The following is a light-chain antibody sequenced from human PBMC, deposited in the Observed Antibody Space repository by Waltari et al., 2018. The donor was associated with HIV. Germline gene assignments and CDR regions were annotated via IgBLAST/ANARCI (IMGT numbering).Light chain of an antibody. CDR3: QSYDSSLSGWV. V-gene: IGLV1-40*01. J-gene: IGLJ3*02. CDR1: SSNIGAGYD. CDR2: GNN. Sequence: QSVLTQPPSVSGAPGQRVTISCTGSSSNIGAGYDVHWYQQLPGTAPKLLIEGNNSRPSGVPDRFSGSKSGTSAYLAITGLQAEDEADYYCQSYDSSLSGWVFGGGTKLTVL.